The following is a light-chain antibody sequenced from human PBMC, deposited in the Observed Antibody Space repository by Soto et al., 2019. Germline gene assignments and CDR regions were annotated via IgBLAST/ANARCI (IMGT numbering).Light chain of an antibody. J-gene: IGKJ4*01. Sequence: DIQMTQSPSSVSASVGDRVSITCRASQGISNWLAWYQQKPGRAPKLLIYTGSSLESGVPSRFSGTRSGTDFTLTISSLQPEDVATYDCQQANSFALSFGGWTKVEIK. CDR3: QQANSFALS. V-gene: IGKV1-12*01. CDR2: TGS. CDR1: QGISNW.